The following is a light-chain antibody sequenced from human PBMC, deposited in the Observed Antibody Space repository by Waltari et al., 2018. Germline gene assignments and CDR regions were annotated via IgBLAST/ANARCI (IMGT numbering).Light chain of an antibody. CDR1: SGSISSTSY. Sequence: QTVATQEPSLSVSPGGTVTLTCALSSGSISSTSYATWYQQTPGQAPRTLVYKGNSRSSGVPDRFSGSILGNKAALTITGAQADDDSDYYCSLYMGSGIWVFGGGTKLTVL. CDR2: KGN. J-gene: IGLJ3*02. V-gene: IGLV8-61*01. CDR3: SLYMGSGIWV.